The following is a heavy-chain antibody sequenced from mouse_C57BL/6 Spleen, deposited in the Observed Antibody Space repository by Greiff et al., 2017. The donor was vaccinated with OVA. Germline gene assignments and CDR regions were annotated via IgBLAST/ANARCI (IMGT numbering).Heavy chain of an antibody. CDR2: IYPRDGST. CDR1: GYTFTDHP. D-gene: IGHD1-1*01. V-gene: IGHV1-78*01. J-gene: IGHJ4*01. CDR3: ARWITTVHYAMDY. Sequence: VQGVESDAELVKPGASVKISCKVSGYTFTDHPIHWMKQRPEQGLEWIGYIYPRDGSTTYNEKFKGKATLTADKSSSTAYMQLNSLTSEDSAVYFCARWITTVHYAMDYWGQGTSVTVSS.